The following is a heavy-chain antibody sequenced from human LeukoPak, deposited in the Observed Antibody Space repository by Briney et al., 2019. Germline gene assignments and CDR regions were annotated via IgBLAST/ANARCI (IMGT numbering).Heavy chain of an antibody. CDR1: GFTFSSYA. D-gene: IGHD3-3*01. V-gene: IGHV3-23*01. Sequence: PGGSLRLSCAASGFTFSSYAMIWVRQAPGKGLEWVSAISGSGGSTYYADAVKGRFTISRDNSKNTLYLQMNSLRAEDTAVYYCATEAPPSYYDFWSGSLGMDVWGQGTTVTVSS. J-gene: IGHJ6*02. CDR2: ISGSGGST. CDR3: ATEAPPSYYDFWSGSLGMDV.